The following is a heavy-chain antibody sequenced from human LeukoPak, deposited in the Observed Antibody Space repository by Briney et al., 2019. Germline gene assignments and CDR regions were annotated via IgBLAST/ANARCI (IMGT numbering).Heavy chain of an antibody. D-gene: IGHD4-17*01. CDR2: ISSNSRTI. V-gene: IGHV3-48*01. Sequence: GGSLRLSCAASGFTFSSYSMNWVRQAPGKGLEWISFISSNSRTILYTDSVKGRFTSSRDNAKNSLYLQMNNLRVEDTAVYYCARDVGFYGDYAILGYWAQGTLVTVSS. J-gene: IGHJ4*02. CDR1: GFTFSSYS. CDR3: ARDVGFYGDYAILGY.